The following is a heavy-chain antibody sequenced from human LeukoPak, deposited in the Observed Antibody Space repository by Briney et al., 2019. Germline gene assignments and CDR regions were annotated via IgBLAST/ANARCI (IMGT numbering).Heavy chain of an antibody. CDR2: IYHSGST. CDR1: GGSFSGYS. Sequence: SETLSLTCAVYGGSFSGYSWSWIRQPPGKGLEWIGYIYHSGSTYYNPSLKSRVTISVDRSKNQFSLKLSSVTAADTAVYYCARGNYYGSGSYYNSSPRFDPWGQGTLVTVSS. CDR3: ARGNYYGSGSYYNSSPRFDP. J-gene: IGHJ5*02. V-gene: IGHV4-30-2*01. D-gene: IGHD3-10*01.